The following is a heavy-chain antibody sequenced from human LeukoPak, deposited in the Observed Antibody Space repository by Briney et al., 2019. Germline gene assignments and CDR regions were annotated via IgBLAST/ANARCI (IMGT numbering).Heavy chain of an antibody. V-gene: IGHV3-7*01. J-gene: IGHJ6*03. Sequence: GGSLRLSCAASGFTFSSYWMSWVRQAPGKGLGWVSNIKQDGSEKYYVDSVKGRFTISRDNATKSLYLQMNSLRAEDTAVYYCARDCSSTSCYFYYYYYMDVWGKGTTVTVSS. D-gene: IGHD2-2*01. CDR3: ARDCSSTSCYFYYYYYMDV. CDR1: GFTFSSYW. CDR2: IKQDGSEK.